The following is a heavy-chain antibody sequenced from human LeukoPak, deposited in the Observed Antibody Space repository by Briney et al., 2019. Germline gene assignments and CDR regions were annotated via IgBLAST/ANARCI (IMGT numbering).Heavy chain of an antibody. CDR3: VIDRIGKYSIDY. D-gene: IGHD2-15*01. V-gene: IGHV3-33*08. Sequence: GRSVRLSCAASGFTFSNFGLNWVRQAPGKGLEWVAFISDNGRRTYYLESVKGLFTISRDDSKNTLYLQMNSLRVEDTAVYYCVIDRIGKYSIDYWGQGTLVTVSS. CDR1: GFTFSNFG. J-gene: IGHJ4*02. CDR2: ISDNGRRT.